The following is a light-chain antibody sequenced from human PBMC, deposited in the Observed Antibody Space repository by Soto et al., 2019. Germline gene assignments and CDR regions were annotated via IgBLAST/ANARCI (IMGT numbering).Light chain of an antibody. CDR1: SSDVGGYNY. J-gene: IGLJ1*01. Sequence: QSALTQPPSASGSPGQSVTISCTGTSSDVGGYNYVSWYQQHPGKAPKLMIYDVSKWPSGVPDRFSGSKSGNTASLTVSGLQAEDEADYYCSSYAGSNNFVFGTGTKLTVL. CDR2: DVS. CDR3: SSYAGSNNFV. V-gene: IGLV2-8*01.